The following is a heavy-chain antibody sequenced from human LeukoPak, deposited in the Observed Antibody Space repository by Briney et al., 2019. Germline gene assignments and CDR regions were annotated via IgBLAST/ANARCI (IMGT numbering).Heavy chain of an antibody. J-gene: IGHJ4*02. D-gene: IGHD3-10*01. CDR1: GFTFSSYE. Sequence: GSLRLSCAASGFTFSSYEMNWVRQAPGKGLEWIGSIYYSGSTYYNPSLKSRVTISVDTSKNQFSLKLSSVTAADTAVYYCARGPNYASGSYDNEVFDYWGQGTLVTVSS. V-gene: IGHV4-39*07. CDR2: IYYSGST. CDR3: ARGPNYASGSYDNEVFDY.